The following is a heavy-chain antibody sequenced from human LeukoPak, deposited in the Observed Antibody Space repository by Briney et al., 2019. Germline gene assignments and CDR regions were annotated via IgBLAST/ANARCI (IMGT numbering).Heavy chain of an antibody. Sequence: PGGSLRLSCAASGFTFDDYAVHWVRQAPGKGLEWVSGISWNSGSIGYAASVKGRFTISRDNAKSSLYLQMNSLRAEDTALYYCAKDIGTVTSPDAFDIWGQGTMVTVSS. J-gene: IGHJ3*02. CDR1: GFTFDDYA. CDR3: AKDIGTVTSPDAFDI. CDR2: ISWNSGSI. D-gene: IGHD4-17*01. V-gene: IGHV3-9*01.